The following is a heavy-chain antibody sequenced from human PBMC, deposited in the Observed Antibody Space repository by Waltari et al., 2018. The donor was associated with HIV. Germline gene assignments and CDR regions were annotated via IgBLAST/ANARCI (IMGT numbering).Heavy chain of an antibody. D-gene: IGHD2-21*02. J-gene: IGHJ6*02. Sequence: EVQLVESGGGLVQPGGSLRLPCAASGSTVSRNYMRWVRQAPGKGLEWVSVIYSGGSTYYADSVKGRFTISRDNSKNTLYLQMNSLRAEDTAVYYCASIAYCGGDCYPRGMDVWGQGTTVTVSS. CDR2: IYSGGST. CDR3: ASIAYCGGDCYPRGMDV. CDR1: GSTVSRNY. V-gene: IGHV3-66*01.